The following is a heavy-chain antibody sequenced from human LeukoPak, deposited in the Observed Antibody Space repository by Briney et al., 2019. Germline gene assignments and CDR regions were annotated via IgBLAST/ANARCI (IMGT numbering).Heavy chain of an antibody. CDR2: IYPDDSNT. CDR1: GSRFSSYW. Sequence: GESLKIPCKGSGSRFSSYWIVWVRQPPGKGLEWMGTIYPDDSNTRYSPSFQGQVTISADKSINTAYLQWSSLKASDTAMYYCALQPGYCSNSICSHFDFWGQGTLVTVSS. D-gene: IGHD2-2*01. CDR3: ALQPGYCSNSICSHFDF. J-gene: IGHJ4*02. V-gene: IGHV5-51*01.